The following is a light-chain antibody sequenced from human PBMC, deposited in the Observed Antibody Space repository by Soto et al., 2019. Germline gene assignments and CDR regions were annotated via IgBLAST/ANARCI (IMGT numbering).Light chain of an antibody. CDR3: QQSHRAPWT. CDR1: QNINNY. Sequence: DIQMTQSPSSLSASVGDRVTITCRASQNINNYLNWYQQKPGKAPKLLIYLASSLQSGVPSRFSGSGSGTDFTLIISSLQPEDLATYYCQQSHRAPWTFGQGTKVDIK. J-gene: IGKJ1*01. CDR2: LAS. V-gene: IGKV1-39*01.